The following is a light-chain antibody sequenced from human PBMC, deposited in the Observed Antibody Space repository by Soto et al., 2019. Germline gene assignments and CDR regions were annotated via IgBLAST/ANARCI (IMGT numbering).Light chain of an antibody. CDR1: QSVRSK. CDR3: QRSNCWPA. V-gene: IGKV3-15*01. CDR2: DAS. Sequence: EIVMTQSPATLSVSPGERATLSCRASQSVRSKLAWYQQKPGQAPRLLIYDASTRAPGVPARFSGSGSGTEFTLTISRLQSEDVAVYSRQRSNCWPAFGQGTKVEIK. J-gene: IGKJ1*01.